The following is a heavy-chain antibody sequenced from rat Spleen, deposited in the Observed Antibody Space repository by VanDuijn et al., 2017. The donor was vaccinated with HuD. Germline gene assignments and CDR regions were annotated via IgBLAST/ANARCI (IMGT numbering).Heavy chain of an antibody. V-gene: IGHV5-29*01. J-gene: IGHJ2*01. CDR2: ISYGDSSGHSST. CDR1: GFTFSDYG. D-gene: IGHD1-9*01. CDR3: ARRHYGYTDYFDY. Sequence: EVQLVESGGGVVQPGRSLKLSCAASGFTFSDYGLAWVRQAPTKGLEWVATISYGDSSGHSSTYYRDVVKGRFTISRDNAKSTLSMQIESLRSEDTATYYCARRHYGYTDYFDYWGQGVMVTASS.